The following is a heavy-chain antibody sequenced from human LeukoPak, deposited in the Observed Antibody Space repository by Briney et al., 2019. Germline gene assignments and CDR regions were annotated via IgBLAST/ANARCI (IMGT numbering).Heavy chain of an antibody. V-gene: IGHV3-48*04. J-gene: IGHJ4*02. CDR3: ARGGYSSSWFWVY. CDR1: GFTFSSYS. D-gene: IGHD6-13*01. Sequence: GGSLRLSCAASGFTFSSYSMNWVRQAPGKGLEWVSYISSSSSTIYYADSVKGRFTISRDNAKNSLYLQMNSLRVEDTAVYYCARGGYSSSWFWVYWGQGTLVTVSS. CDR2: ISSSSSTI.